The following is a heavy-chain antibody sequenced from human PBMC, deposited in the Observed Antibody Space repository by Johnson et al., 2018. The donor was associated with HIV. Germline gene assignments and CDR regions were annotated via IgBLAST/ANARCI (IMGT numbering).Heavy chain of an antibody. J-gene: IGHJ3*02. Sequence: VQLVESGGGLVKPGGSLRLSCAASGFTFSNAWMSWVRQAPGKGLEWVSNINWNGGSTGNADSVKGRFTISRDNAKNSLYLQMNSLRAEDTALYYCARDNFILGAFDIWGQGTMVTVSS. V-gene: IGHV3-20*04. CDR1: GFTFSNAW. D-gene: IGHD1-20*01. CDR3: ARDNFILGAFDI. CDR2: INWNGGST.